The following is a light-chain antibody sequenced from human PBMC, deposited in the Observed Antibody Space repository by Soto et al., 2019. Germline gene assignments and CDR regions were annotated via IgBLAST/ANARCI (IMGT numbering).Light chain of an antibody. V-gene: IGKV1-5*03. Sequence: DIKMTQSPSTLSGSVGERVTITCRASQTISSWLAWYQQKPGKAPKLLIYKASTLKSGVPSRFSGSGSGTEFTLTISSLQPDDFATYYCQPYNSYSEAFGQVTKVELK. J-gene: IGKJ1*01. CDR2: KAS. CDR3: QPYNSYSEA. CDR1: QTISSW.